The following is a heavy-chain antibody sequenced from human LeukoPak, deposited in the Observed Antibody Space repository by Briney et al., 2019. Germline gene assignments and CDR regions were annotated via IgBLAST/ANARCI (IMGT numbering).Heavy chain of an antibody. V-gene: IGHV5-51*01. J-gene: IGHJ3*02. CDR2: IYPGDSDT. CDR3: ARDLPMVRGVIGAFDI. CDR1: GYSFTSYR. D-gene: IGHD3-10*01. Sequence: GESLKISCKGSGYSFTSYRIAWVRQMPGKGLEWMGIIYPGDSDTRYSPSFQGQVTISADKSISTAYLQWSSLKASDTAMYYCARDLPMVRGVIGAFDIWGQGTMVTVSS.